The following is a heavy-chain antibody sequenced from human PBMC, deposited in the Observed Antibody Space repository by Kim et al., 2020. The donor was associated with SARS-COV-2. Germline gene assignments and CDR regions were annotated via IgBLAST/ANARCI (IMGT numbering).Heavy chain of an antibody. CDR1: GFTFSSYA. J-gene: IGHJ6*02. Sequence: GGSLRLSCAASGFTFSSYAMHWVRQAPGKGLEWVAVISYDGSNKYYADSVKGRFTISRDNSKNTLYLQMNSLRAEDTAVYYCARAGPPPRVLWFGEYNYGMDVWGQGTTVTVSS. CDR2: ISYDGSNK. V-gene: IGHV3-30*04. CDR3: ARAGPPPRVLWFGEYNYGMDV. D-gene: IGHD3-10*01.